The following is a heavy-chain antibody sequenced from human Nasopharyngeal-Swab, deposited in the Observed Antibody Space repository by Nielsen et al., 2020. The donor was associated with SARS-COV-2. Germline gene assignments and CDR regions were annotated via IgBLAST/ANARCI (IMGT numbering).Heavy chain of an antibody. V-gene: IGHV3-48*03. CDR3: ARASRGWS. D-gene: IGHD6-19*01. CDR2: IDSSGNSR. Sequence: GGSLRLSCKASGFTLSNYEMNWVRQAPGKGLEWVSSIDSSGNSRYYADSVRGRFSISRDNSKNSLFLQMSSLRAEDTALYYCARASRGWSWGQGTPVTVSS. CDR1: GFTLSNYE. J-gene: IGHJ5*02.